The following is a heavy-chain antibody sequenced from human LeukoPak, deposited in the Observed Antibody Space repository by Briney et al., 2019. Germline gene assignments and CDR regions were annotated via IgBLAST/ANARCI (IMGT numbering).Heavy chain of an antibody. D-gene: IGHD2-2*01. CDR1: GFTVSSNY. CDR2: IYSGGST. Sequence: GGSLRLSCAASGFTVSSNYMSWVRQAPGKGLEWVLVIYSGGSTYYADSVKGGFTIPRDNSKNTLYLQMNSLRAEDTAVYYCARGGGYQLPRFDPWGQGTLVTVSS. CDR3: ARGGGYQLPRFDP. V-gene: IGHV3-53*01. J-gene: IGHJ5*02.